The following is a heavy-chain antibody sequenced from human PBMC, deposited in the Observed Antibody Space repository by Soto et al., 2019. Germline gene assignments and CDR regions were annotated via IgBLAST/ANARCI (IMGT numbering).Heavy chain of an antibody. CDR2: ISWNSGSI. D-gene: IGHD6-19*01. CDR1: GFTFDDYA. Sequence: EVQLVESGGGLVQPGRSLRLSCAASGFTFDDYAMHWVRQAPGKGLEWVSGISWNSGSIGYADSVKGRFTISRDNAKNSLYLQMNSLRAEDTALYYCAKYNGIAVAGNFDYWGQGTLVTVSS. CDR3: AKYNGIAVAGNFDY. V-gene: IGHV3-9*01. J-gene: IGHJ4*02.